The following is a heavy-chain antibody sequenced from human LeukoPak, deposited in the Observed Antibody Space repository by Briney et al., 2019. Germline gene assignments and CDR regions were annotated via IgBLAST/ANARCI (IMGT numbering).Heavy chain of an antibody. Sequence: SETLSLTCTVSGYSITSDYSWGWIRPPPGKGLEWIGTIYHGGGTYYDPSLESRLTMSVDTSKNQFSLKLSSVTAADTAMYYCVRISVTGTGRGLFDYWGQGTLVTVSS. CDR1: GYSITSDYS. D-gene: IGHD6-19*01. J-gene: IGHJ4*02. CDR3: VRISVTGTGRGLFDY. V-gene: IGHV4-38-2*02. CDR2: IYHGGGT.